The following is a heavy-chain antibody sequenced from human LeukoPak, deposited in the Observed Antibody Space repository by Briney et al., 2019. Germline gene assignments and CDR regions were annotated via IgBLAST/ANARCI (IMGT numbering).Heavy chain of an antibody. Sequence: ASVKVSCKVSGYTLTELSMHWVRQAPGKGLEWMGGFDPEDGETIYAQKFQGSVTMTEDTSTDTAYMELSSLRSEDTAVYYCARGYSSSYYFDYWGQGTLVTVSS. D-gene: IGHD6-13*01. CDR1: GYTLTELS. V-gene: IGHV1-24*01. CDR3: ARGYSSSYYFDY. CDR2: FDPEDGET. J-gene: IGHJ4*02.